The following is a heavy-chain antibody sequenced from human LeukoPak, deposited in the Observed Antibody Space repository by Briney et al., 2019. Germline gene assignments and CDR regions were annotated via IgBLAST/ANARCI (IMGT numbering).Heavy chain of an antibody. CDR1: GGTFSSYA. J-gene: IGHJ5*02. D-gene: IGHD5-18*01. CDR3: ASGYSYGYAA. V-gene: IGHV1-69*05. Sequence: SVKVSCKASGGTFSSYAISWVRQAPGQELEWMGGIIPIFGTANYAQKFQGRVTITTDESTSTAYMELSSLRSEDTAVYYCASGYSYGYAAWGQGTLVTVSS. CDR2: IIPIFGTA.